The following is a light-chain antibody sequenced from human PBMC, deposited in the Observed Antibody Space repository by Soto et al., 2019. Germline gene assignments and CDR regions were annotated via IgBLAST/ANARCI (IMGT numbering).Light chain of an antibody. V-gene: IGLV1-47*02. CDR2: GNN. CDR1: SSNIGSNY. CDR3: AAWDDSLSGWV. J-gene: IGLJ3*02. Sequence: QPVLTQPPSASGTPGQRVTISCSGSSSNIGSNYVFWYQQLPGTAPKLLIYGNNQRPSGVPDRFSGSKSGTSASLAFSGLRSEDEAVYYCAAWDDSLSGWVFGGGTKLTVL.